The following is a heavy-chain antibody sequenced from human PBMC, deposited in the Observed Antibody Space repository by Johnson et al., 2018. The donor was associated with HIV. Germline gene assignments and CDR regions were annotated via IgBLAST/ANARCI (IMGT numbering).Heavy chain of an antibody. CDR3: ATYSSSWYKGGYAFDI. Sequence: QVQLVESGGGVVQPGRSLRLSCAASGFAFSSYGMHWVRQAPGKGLEWVAIISYDGSNKYYADSVKGRFTISRDNAKNSLYLQMNSLRAEDTAVYYCATYSSSWYKGGYAFDIWGQGTMVTVSS. V-gene: IGHV3-30*03. J-gene: IGHJ3*02. CDR2: ISYDGSNK. CDR1: GFAFSSYG. D-gene: IGHD6-13*01.